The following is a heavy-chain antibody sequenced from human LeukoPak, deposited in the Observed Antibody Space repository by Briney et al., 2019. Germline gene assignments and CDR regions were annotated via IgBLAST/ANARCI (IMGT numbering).Heavy chain of an antibody. CDR2: IYHSGST. Sequence: SETLSLTCAVSGYSISSGYYWGWIRQPPGKGLEWIGSIYHSGSTYYNPSLKSRVTISVDTSKNQFSLKLSSVTAADTAVYYCARSSVVPAAMAFDIWGQGTMVTVSS. J-gene: IGHJ3*02. V-gene: IGHV4-38-2*01. CDR1: GYSISSGYY. D-gene: IGHD2-2*01. CDR3: ARSSVVPAAMAFDI.